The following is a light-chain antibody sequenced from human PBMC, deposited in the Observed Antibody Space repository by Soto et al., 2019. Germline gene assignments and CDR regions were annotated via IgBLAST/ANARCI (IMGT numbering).Light chain of an antibody. V-gene: IGLV2-14*01. J-gene: IGLJ7*01. CDR2: EVS. CDR1: SSDVGNYNY. Sequence: QSVLTQPASVSGSPGQSISISCTGTSSDVGNYNYVSWYRQYPGKAPNLIIYEVSNRPSGVSNRFSGSKSGNTASLTISGLQAEDEADYYCSSYTLTSTLTFGGGTQLPSS. CDR3: SSYTLTSTLT.